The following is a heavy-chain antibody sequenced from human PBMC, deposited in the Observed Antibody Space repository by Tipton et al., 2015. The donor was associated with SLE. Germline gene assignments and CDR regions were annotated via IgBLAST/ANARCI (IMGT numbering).Heavy chain of an antibody. D-gene: IGHD2-2*01. CDR1: GGSFTAYY. Sequence: TLSLTRAVYGGSFTAYYWSWIRQAPGKGLEWIGEINHSGLTNYSPSLRSRVTMSLDTSKNQFSLNLSSVTAADTAVYYCARGGDCSTNVCYYGMFDPWGQGTLVTVSS. CDR2: INHSGLT. CDR3: ARGGDCSTNVCYYGMFDP. J-gene: IGHJ5*02. V-gene: IGHV4-34*01.